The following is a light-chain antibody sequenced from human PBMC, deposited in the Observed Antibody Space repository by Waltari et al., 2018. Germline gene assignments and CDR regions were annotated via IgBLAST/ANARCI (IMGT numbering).Light chain of an antibody. J-gene: IGLJ2*01. CDR2: DDS. CDR1: NVGSTS. CDR3: QVWDTTSDRVV. Sequence: SYVLTQPPSPSVAPGTTARITCVGDNVGSTSVHWYQQKPGQAPLLVVYDDSARPSGIPDRYSASNSGNTATLTISRVENGDEADYYCQVWDTTSDRVVFGGGTKLTVL. V-gene: IGLV3-21*03.